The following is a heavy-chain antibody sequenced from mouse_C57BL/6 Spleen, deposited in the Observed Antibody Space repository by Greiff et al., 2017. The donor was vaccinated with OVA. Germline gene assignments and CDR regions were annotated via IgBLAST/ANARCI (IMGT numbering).Heavy chain of an antibody. D-gene: IGHD2-4*01. CDR2: INPSNGGT. CDR1: GYTFTSYC. J-gene: IGHJ1*03. CDR3: ERHDYDEEWYFDD. V-gene: IGHV1-53*01. Sequence: VQLQQSGPDLVKPSASVSLSCKASGYTFTSYCMHWVKQRPGQGLEWIGGINPSNGGTNYNEKFKSKATLTVDKSSSTAYMQLSSLTSEDSAVDYGERHDYDEEWYFDDWGKGTTVTVSS.